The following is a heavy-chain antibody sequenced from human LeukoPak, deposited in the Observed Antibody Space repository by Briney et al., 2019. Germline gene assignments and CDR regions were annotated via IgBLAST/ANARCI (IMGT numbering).Heavy chain of an antibody. CDR1: GYTFSGYA. J-gene: IGHJ4*02. CDR3: ARGIWSATRVDYYLDN. D-gene: IGHD5-24*01. Sequence: ASVKVSCKASGYTFSGYAIHWVRQAPGQRFKWMGWINAGNGHTKYSQNFQGRVTITRDSSANIVYMDVSSLTSEDTAVYYCARGIWSATRVDYYLDNWGRGTLVTVSS. V-gene: IGHV1-3*01. CDR2: INAGNGHT.